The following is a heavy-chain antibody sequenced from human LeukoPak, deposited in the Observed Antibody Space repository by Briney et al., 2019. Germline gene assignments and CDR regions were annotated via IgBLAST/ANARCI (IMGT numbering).Heavy chain of an antibody. CDR1: GFTLANYA. V-gene: IGHV3-23*01. Sequence: PGGSLRLSCAASGFTLANYAMSWVRQAPGKGLEWVSTISASGGSTYYADSVKGRFTISRDNSKNTLYLQMNSLRAEDTAVYYCAKPMITFGGVIDYWGQGTLVTVSS. J-gene: IGHJ4*02. D-gene: IGHD3-16*01. CDR2: ISASGGST. CDR3: AKPMITFGGVIDY.